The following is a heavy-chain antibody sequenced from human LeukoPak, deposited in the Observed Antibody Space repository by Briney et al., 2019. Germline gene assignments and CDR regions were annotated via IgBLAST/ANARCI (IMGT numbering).Heavy chain of an antibody. V-gene: IGHV4-39*01. CDR2: IYYSGST. CDR1: VGSLSSSSYY. D-gene: IGHD1-26*01. J-gene: IGHJ4*02. CDR3: ARRWVSDVDY. Sequence: SETLSLTCTLPVGSLSSSSYYCGSIRQPPGKGLEWIGSIYYSGSTYYNPSLKSRVTISVDTSKNQFSLKLSSVTAADTAVYYCARRWVSDVDYWCQGTLVTVSS.